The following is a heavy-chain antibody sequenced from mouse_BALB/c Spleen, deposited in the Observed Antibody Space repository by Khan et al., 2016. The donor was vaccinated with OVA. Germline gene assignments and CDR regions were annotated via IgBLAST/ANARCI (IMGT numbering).Heavy chain of an antibody. CDR3: ARRTTVYTMDY. D-gene: IGHD1-1*01. CDR2: INPSSGYT. Sequence: QVQLQQSGAELARPGASVTMSCTASGFTFTSNTMHWVNQRPGQGLEWIGYINPSSGYTNYTQNFKDQATLTADNSSRTAYMQLSSLTSEDSAVYYCARRTTVYTMDYWGQGTSVTVSS. V-gene: IGHV1-4*01. CDR1: GFTFTSNT. J-gene: IGHJ4*01.